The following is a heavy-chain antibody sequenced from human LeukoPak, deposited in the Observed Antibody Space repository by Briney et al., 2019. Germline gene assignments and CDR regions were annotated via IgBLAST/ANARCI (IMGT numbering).Heavy chain of an antibody. CDR2: IYYSGST. J-gene: IGHJ4*02. Sequence: SETLSLTCTVSGGSINSYYWSWIRQPPGKGLEWIGYIYYSGSTNYNPSLKSRVTISVDTSKNQFSLKLSSVTAADTAVYYCARWASGTGNFDYWGQGTLVTVSP. CDR3: ARWASGTGNFDY. CDR1: GGSINSYY. D-gene: IGHD1-1*01. V-gene: IGHV4-59*01.